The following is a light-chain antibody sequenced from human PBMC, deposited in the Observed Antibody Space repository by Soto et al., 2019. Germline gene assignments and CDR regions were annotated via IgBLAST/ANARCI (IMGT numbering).Light chain of an antibody. V-gene: IGKV3-15*01. CDR3: RQCNNWPLT. CDR2: GAS. Sequence: EIVMTQSPATLSVSPGERATLSCRASQSVRDNLAWYQQKPGQAPRLLIYGASTRATGIPARFSGSGSGTEFTLTISSLQSEDFAVYYCRQCNNWPLTFGGGTKVDIK. CDR1: QSVRDN. J-gene: IGKJ4*01.